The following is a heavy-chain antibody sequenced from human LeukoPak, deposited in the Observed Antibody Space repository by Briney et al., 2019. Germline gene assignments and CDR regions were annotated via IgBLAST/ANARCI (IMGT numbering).Heavy chain of an antibody. Sequence: SETLSLTCTVSGGSISSYYWSWIRQPPGKGLEWIGYIYYSGSTNYNPSLKSRVTISVDTSKNQFSLKLSSVTAADAAVYYCARVTYSSSSISLDAFDIWGQGTMVTVSS. CDR1: GGSISSYY. V-gene: IGHV4-59*12. D-gene: IGHD6-6*01. CDR2: IYYSGST. CDR3: ARVTYSSSSISLDAFDI. J-gene: IGHJ3*02.